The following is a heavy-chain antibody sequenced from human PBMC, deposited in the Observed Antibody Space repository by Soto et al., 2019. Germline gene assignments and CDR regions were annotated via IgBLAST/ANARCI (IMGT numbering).Heavy chain of an antibody. CDR2: ISSNGGST. J-gene: IGHJ4*02. CDR1: GFTFSSYA. CDR3: VYGLIVAVIAQTRGDNPRDY. D-gene: IGHD3-22*01. Sequence: QPGGSLRLSCSASGFTFSSYAMHWVRQAPGKGLEYVSAISSNGGSTYYADSVKGRFTISRDNSKNTLYLQMSSLRAEDTAVYYCVYGLIVAVIAQTRGDNPRDYWGQGTLVTVSS. V-gene: IGHV3-64D*06.